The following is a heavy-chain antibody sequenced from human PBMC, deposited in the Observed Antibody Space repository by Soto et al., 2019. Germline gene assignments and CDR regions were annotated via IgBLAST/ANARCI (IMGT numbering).Heavy chain of an antibody. J-gene: IGHJ4*02. V-gene: IGHV4-4*02. Sequence: QVQLQESGPGLVKPSGTLSLTCAVSGDSISSSKWWRWVRQPPGKGLEWIGEIYHSGITNYNPSLKSRVTISVDKAKKQFSLKLSSVTAADTAVYYCAREHYCSGSYKPWGQGTLVTVSS. CDR2: IYHSGIT. CDR3: AREHYCSGSYKP. CDR1: GDSISSSKW. D-gene: IGHD3-10*01.